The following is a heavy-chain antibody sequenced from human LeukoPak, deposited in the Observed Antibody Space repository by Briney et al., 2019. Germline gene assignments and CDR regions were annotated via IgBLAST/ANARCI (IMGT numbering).Heavy chain of an antibody. V-gene: IGHV4-39*07. CDR1: GGSISSSSYY. CDR2: IYYSGST. D-gene: IGHD5-18*01. CDR3: ARDYRRGYSYGA. Sequence: SETPSLTCTVSGGSISSSSYYWGWIRQPPGKGLEWIGSIYYSGSTYYNPSLKSRVTISVDTSKNQFSLKLSSVTAADTAVYYCARDYRRGYSYGAWGQGALVTVSS. J-gene: IGHJ5*02.